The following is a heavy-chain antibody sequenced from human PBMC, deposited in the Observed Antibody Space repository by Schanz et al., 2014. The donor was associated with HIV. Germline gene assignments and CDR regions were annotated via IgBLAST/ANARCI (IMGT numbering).Heavy chain of an antibody. D-gene: IGHD6-13*01. CDR3: ARASRIAASDRDPRLSYLYGMDV. V-gene: IGHV3-33*01. Sequence: QVQLVESGGGVVQPGRSLRLSCTASGFTFSSSGMHWVRQAPGKGLEWVAAMWYDESHKGYADSVKGRFTISRDNSKNTLYLEMNSLRVEDRAVYYCARASRIAASDRDPRLSYLYGMDVWGQGTTVIVSS. CDR1: GFTFSSSG. J-gene: IGHJ6*02. CDR2: MWYDESHK.